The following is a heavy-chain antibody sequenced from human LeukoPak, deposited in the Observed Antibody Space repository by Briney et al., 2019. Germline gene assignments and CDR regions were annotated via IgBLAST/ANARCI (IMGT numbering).Heavy chain of an antibody. CDR3: ARGRGGSYYVDY. V-gene: IGHV3-13*01. D-gene: IGHD1-26*01. J-gene: IGHJ4*02. Sequence: SAIGTAGHTYYPGSVKGRFTISRENAKNSLYLQMNSLRAGDTAVYYCARGRGGSYYVDYWGQGTLVTVSS. CDR2: IGTAGHT.